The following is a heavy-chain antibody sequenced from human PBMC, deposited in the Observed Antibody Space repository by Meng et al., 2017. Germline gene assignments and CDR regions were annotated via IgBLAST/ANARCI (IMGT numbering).Heavy chain of an antibody. V-gene: IGHV4-4*02. CDR3: ARIGDWGSTRYFDY. J-gene: IGHJ4*02. CDR1: GGSISSSNW. CDR2: IYHSGST. D-gene: IGHD7-27*01. Sequence: VQVQESGPGMGTPSGTLSLTCAVSGGSISSSNWWSWVRQPPGKGLEWIGEIYHSGSTNYNPSLKSRVTISVDKSKNQFSLKLSSVTAADTAVYYCARIGDWGSTRYFDYWGQGTLVTVPS.